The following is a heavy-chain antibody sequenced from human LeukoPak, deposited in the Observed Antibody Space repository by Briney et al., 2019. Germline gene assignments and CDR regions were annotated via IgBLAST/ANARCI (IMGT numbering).Heavy chain of an antibody. CDR2: ISSSSGTI. Sequence: GGSLRLSCAASGFTFSTYSMNWVRQAPGKGLEWVSYISSSSGTIHYADSVKGRFTISRDNAKNSLYLQMNSLRDEDTAVYYCATMIRGENWGQGTLVSVSS. V-gene: IGHV3-48*02. CDR1: GFTFSTYS. D-gene: IGHD3-10*01. CDR3: ATMIRGEN. J-gene: IGHJ4*02.